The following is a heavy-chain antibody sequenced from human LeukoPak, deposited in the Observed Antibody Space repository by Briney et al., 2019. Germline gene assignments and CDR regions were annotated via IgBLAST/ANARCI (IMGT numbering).Heavy chain of an antibody. CDR2: IYSGGST. Sequence: QSGGSLRLSCAASGFTVSSNYMSWVRQAPGKGLEWVSVIYSGGSTYYADSVKGRFTISRDNSKNTLYLQMNSLRVEDTAVYYCARGRDLIGVFPRGWGQGTLVTVSS. CDR1: GFTVSSNY. J-gene: IGHJ4*02. CDR3: ARGRDLIGVFPRG. V-gene: IGHV3-53*05. D-gene: IGHD6-19*01.